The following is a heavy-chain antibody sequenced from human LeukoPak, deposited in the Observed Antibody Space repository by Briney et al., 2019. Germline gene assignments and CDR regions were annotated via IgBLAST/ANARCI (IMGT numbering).Heavy chain of an antibody. CDR3: ARGGGGSYFDWPY. D-gene: IGHD3-9*01. Sequence: SETLSLTCAVYGGSFSGYFWSWIRQPPGKGLEWIGEINHSGSTNYNPSLKSRVTISVDTSKNQFSLKLSSVTAADTAVYYCARGGGGSYFDWPYWGQGTLVTVSS. CDR1: GGSFSGYF. J-gene: IGHJ4*02. V-gene: IGHV4-34*01. CDR2: INHSGST.